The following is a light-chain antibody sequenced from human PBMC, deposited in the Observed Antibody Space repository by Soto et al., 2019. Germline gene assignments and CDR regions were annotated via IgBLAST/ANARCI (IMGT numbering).Light chain of an antibody. CDR2: KVS. CDR3: MQATQLRT. J-gene: IGKJ5*01. Sequence: EIVLTQTPLLSPVTLGQPASISCRSSRSLVASDGNAYLTWLHQRPGQPPRPLIYKVSQRLSGVPERFSGRGAGTDFTLHISRVEAEDVGTYFCMQATQLRTFGQGTRLEIK. V-gene: IGKV2-24*01. CDR1: RSLVASDGNAY.